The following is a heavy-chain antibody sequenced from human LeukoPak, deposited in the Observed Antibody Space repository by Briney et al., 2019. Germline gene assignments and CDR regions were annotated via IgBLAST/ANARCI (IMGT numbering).Heavy chain of an antibody. CDR1: GFTFSNAW. CDR2: IKRKTDGGTT. V-gene: IGHV3-15*01. CDR3: TTGESGSYYFSAFDI. Sequence: GGSLRLSCAASGFTFSNAWMSWVRQAPGKGLEWVGRIKRKTDGGTTDYAAPVKGRFTISRDDSKNTLYLQMNSLKTEDTAVYYCTTGESGSYYFSAFDIWGQGTMVTVSS. J-gene: IGHJ3*02. D-gene: IGHD1-26*01.